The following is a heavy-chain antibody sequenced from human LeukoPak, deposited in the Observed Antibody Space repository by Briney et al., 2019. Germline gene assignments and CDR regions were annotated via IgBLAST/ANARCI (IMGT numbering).Heavy chain of an antibody. Sequence: GGSLRLSCAASGFTFSDSYMSWIRQAPGKGLEWVSYISRGGSTTYYADSVKGRFTISRDNAKNSLYLQMNSLRAEDSAVYFCARDINYCTPTLCHRNWFDPWGQGTLVTVSS. CDR1: GFTFSDSY. J-gene: IGHJ5*02. D-gene: IGHD2-8*01. CDR2: ISRGGSTT. CDR3: ARDINYCTPTLCHRNWFDP. V-gene: IGHV3-11*04.